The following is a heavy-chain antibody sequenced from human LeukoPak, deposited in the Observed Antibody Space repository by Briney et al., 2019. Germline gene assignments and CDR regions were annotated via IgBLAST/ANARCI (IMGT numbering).Heavy chain of an antibody. D-gene: IGHD6-13*01. V-gene: IGHV4-39*07. Sequence: SETLSLTCTVSGGSISSSSYYWGWIRQPPGKGLEWIGSIYYSGSTYYNPSLKSRVTISVDTSKNQFSLKLSSVTAADTAVYYCTRDGVYSSSWYVGSHWFDPWGQGTLVTVSS. CDR1: GGSISSSSYY. CDR3: TRDGVYSSSWYVGSHWFDP. J-gene: IGHJ5*02. CDR2: IYYSGST.